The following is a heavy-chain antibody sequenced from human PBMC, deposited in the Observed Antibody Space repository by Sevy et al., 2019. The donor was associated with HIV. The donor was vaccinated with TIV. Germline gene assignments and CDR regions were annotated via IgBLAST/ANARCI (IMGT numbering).Heavy chain of an antibody. CDR2: IWYDGSKK. CDR3: AREGVPAANGMDV. V-gene: IGHV3-33*01. J-gene: IGHJ6*02. Sequence: GGSLRLSCAAYGFTFSAYGMHWVRQAPGKGLERVAYIWYDGSKKYYADSVKGRFTISRDNSKNTLYVQMNSLRAEDTAVYYCAREGVPAANGMDVWGQGTTVTVSS. CDR1: GFTFSAYG. D-gene: IGHD2-2*01.